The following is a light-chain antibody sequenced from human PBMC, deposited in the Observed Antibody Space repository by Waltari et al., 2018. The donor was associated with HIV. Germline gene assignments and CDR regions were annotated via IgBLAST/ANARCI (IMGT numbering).Light chain of an antibody. CDR3: AAWDDSLNGRV. CDR1: SSNIGSNP. Sequence: QSVLTQPPSASGTPGQRVTISCSGSSSNIGSNPVNWYQQLPGTAPNILIYSNDQRPSGVPDRFSGSKSGTVASLAISGLQSEDEADYYCAAWDDSLNGRVFGGGTKLTVL. CDR2: SND. V-gene: IGLV1-44*01. J-gene: IGLJ3*02.